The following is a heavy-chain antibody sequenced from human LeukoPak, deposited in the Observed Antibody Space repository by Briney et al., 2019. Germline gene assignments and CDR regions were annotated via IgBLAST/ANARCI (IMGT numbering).Heavy chain of an antibody. Sequence: GGSLRLSCAASGFTFSSYAMHWVRQAPGKGLEWVAVISYDGSNKYYADSVKGRFTISRDNSKNTLYLQMNSLRAEDTAVYYCAMADSSGYYLVIDYWGQGTLVTVSS. D-gene: IGHD3-22*01. CDR1: GFTFSSYA. CDR2: ISYDGSNK. J-gene: IGHJ4*02. CDR3: AMADSSGYYLVIDY. V-gene: IGHV3-30-3*01.